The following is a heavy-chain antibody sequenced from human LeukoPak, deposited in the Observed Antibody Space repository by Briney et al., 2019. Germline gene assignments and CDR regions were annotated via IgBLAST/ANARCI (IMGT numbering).Heavy chain of an antibody. D-gene: IGHD7-27*01. CDR3: AKVRVARWGWDYWDG. CDR2: IRQNSRHI. Sequence: GGSLRLSCSASGFSFYGYTIHWVRQVPGKWMQWVPLIRQNSRHIYYSDAVEGRFTITRDNTRTSLYLQMNSLRLEDTALYYCAKVRVARWGWDYWDGCGQGTLVTVSS. V-gene: IGHV3-43*01. CDR1: GFSFYGYT. J-gene: IGHJ4*02.